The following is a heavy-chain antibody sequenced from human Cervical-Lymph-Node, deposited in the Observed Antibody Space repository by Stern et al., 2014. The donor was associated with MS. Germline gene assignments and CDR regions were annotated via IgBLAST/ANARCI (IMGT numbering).Heavy chain of an antibody. CDR3: AKSPYDYSNYADYYGMDV. Sequence: VQLVQSGAEVKKPGASGKVSCKASGYTFTSYGISWVRQAPGQGLEWMGWISAYNGNTNYAQKLQGRVTMTTDTSTSTAYMELRSLRSDDTAVYYCAKSPYDYSNYADYYGMDVWGQGTTVTVSS. V-gene: IGHV1-18*04. CDR1: GYTFTSYG. CDR2: ISAYNGNT. J-gene: IGHJ6*02. D-gene: IGHD4-11*01.